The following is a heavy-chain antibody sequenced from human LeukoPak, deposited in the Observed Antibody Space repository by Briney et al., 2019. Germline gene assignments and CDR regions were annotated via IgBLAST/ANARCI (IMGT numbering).Heavy chain of an antibody. CDR1: GFTFGSYA. D-gene: IGHD5-18*01. J-gene: IGHJ4*02. CDR3: GKTTTGYSSGQKPAWPVAS. Sequence: GGSLRLSCEASGFTFGSYAMYWVRQAPGKGLERVAGIFGSGGSPHYADSVRGRFTISRDNSKNTVYLQINSLRADDTAVYYCGKTTTGYSSGQKPAWPVASWGQGTLVTVSS. V-gene: IGHV3-23*01. CDR2: IFGSGGSP.